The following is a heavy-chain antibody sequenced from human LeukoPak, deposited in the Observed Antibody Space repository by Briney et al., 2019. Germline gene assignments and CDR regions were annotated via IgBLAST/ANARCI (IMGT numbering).Heavy chain of an antibody. CDR2: MNPNSGNT. J-gene: IGHJ6*02. V-gene: IGHV1-8*02. CDR3: ARDSYYYYYGMDV. Sequence: ASVKVSCKASGSTFSSYAISWVRQAPGQGLEWMGWMNPNSGNTGYAQKFQGRVTMTRNTSISTAYMELSSLRSEDTAVYYCARDSYYYYYGMDVWGQGTTVTVSS. CDR1: GSTFSSYA.